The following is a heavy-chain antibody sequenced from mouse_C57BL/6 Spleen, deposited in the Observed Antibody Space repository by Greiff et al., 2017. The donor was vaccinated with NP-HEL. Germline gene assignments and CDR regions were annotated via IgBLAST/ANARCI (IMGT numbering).Heavy chain of an antibody. CDR3: ARRDYGSIYCFDY. CDR2: INPNNGGT. D-gene: IGHD1-1*01. J-gene: IGHJ2*01. CDR1: GYTFTDYY. V-gene: IGHV1-26*01. Sequence: EVQLQQSGPELVKPGASVKISCKASGYTFTDYYMNWVKQSHGKSLEWIGDINPNNGGTSYNQKFKGKATLTVDKSSSTAYMELRSLTSEDSAVYYWARRDYGSIYCFDYWGQGTTLTVSS.